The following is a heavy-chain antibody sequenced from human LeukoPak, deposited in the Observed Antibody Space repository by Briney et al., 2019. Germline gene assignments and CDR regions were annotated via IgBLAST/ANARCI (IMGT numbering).Heavy chain of an antibody. CDR3: AKDRENYFDY. J-gene: IGHJ4*02. V-gene: IGHV3-30*18. CDR1: GFTFSSYG. Sequence: GGSLRLSCAASGFTFSSYGMHWVRQAPDKGLEWVAVISYDGSNKYYADSVKGRFTISRDNSKNTLYLQMNSLRAEDTAVYYCAKDRENYFDYWGRGTLVTVSS. CDR2: ISYDGSNK.